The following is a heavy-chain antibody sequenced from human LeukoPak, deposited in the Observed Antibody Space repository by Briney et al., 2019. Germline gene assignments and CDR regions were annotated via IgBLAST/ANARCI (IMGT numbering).Heavy chain of an antibody. Sequence: PGGSLRLSCVGSGFTFSNYAMTWVRQAPGKGLEWVASINHNGNVNYYVASVKGRFTISRDNAKNSLYLQMSNLRAEDTAVYFCARGGGLDVWGQGATVTVSS. J-gene: IGHJ6*02. D-gene: IGHD3-16*01. CDR3: ARGGGLDV. V-gene: IGHV3-7*03. CDR1: GFTFSNYA. CDR2: INHNGNVN.